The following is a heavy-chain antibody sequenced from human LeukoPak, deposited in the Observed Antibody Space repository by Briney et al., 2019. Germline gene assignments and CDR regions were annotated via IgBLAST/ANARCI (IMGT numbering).Heavy chain of an antibody. CDR3: ARDGSVTTNWFDL. Sequence: SSETLSLTCTVSGGSIRSGDYYWSWIRQPPGKGLEWIGYIYYSGSTYYNPSLKSRVTISVDTSKNQFSLKLTSVTAADTAVYYCARDGSVTTNWFDLWGQGTLVTVSS. D-gene: IGHD4-17*01. CDR1: GGSIRSGDYY. V-gene: IGHV4-30-4*01. J-gene: IGHJ5*02. CDR2: IYYSGST.